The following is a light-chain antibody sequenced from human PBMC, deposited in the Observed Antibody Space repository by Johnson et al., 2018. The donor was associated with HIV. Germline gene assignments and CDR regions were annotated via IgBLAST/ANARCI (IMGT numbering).Light chain of an antibody. CDR3: GTWVNSLNVGHV. V-gene: IGLV1-51*01. CDR2: DNN. CDR1: SSNIGNNY. J-gene: IGLJ1*01. Sequence: QSVLTQPPSVSAAPGQKVTISCSGSSSNIGNNYVSWYQQLPGTAPKLLIYDNNKRPSGIPNRFSGSKSGTSATLGITGLQTGDEADDSCGTWVNSLNVGHVFGTGTKVNVL.